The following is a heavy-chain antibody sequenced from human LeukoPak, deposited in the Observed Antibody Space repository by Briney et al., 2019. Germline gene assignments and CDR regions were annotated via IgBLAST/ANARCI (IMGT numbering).Heavy chain of an antibody. CDR3: ASSYYYGSGSYYNSDY. J-gene: IGHJ4*02. V-gene: IGHV3-21*01. D-gene: IGHD3-10*01. CDR1: GFTFSSYS. CDR2: ISSSGSYI. Sequence: GGSLRLSCAASGFTFSSYSMTWVRQAPGKGLEWVSSISSSGSYIYYADSVKGRFTISRDNAKNSLYLQMNSLRAEDTAVYYCASSYYYGSGSYYNSDYWGQGTLVTVSS.